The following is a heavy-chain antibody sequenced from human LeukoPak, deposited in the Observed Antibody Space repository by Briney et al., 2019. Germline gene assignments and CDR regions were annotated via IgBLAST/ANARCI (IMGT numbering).Heavy chain of an antibody. J-gene: IGHJ3*02. D-gene: IGHD3-10*01. CDR1: GFTFSNYV. CDR2: ISYDRSNK. V-gene: IGHV3-30*18. Sequence: PGGSLRLSCAASGFTFSNYVMHWVRQAPGKGLEWVAVISYDRSNKYYAHSVKGRFTVSGDNSKNTLSLQMNSLAADDTAVYYCAQGLSSGIYDAFDIWGQGTMVTVSS. CDR3: AQGLSSGIYDAFDI.